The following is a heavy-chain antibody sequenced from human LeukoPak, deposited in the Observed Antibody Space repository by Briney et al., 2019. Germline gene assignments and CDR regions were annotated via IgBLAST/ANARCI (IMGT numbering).Heavy chain of an antibody. V-gene: IGHV1-69*01. CDR2: IIPTFGTA. J-gene: IGHJ5*02. CDR1: GGTFSSYA. CDR3: ARVGGSYNWFDP. D-gene: IGHD1-26*01. Sequence: SVKASCKASGGTFSSYAISWVRQAPGQGLEWMGGIIPTFGTANYAQKFQGRVTITADESTSTAYMELSSLRSEDTAVYYCARVGGSYNWFDPWGQGTLVTVSS.